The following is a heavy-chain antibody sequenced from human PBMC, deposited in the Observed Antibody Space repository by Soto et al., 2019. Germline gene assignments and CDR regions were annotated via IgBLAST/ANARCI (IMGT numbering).Heavy chain of an antibody. V-gene: IGHV1-69*12. Sequence: QVQLVQSGAEVKKPGSSVKVSCTASGGSLSNFGISWVRQAPGQGLEWMGAIIPVFGTPNYAQKFQDRVTINADESTTTVYMEVRSLTSEDTAVYYCASGDATTLVVTTYCAMDVWGQGTTVTVSS. CDR1: GGSLSNFG. CDR2: IIPVFGTP. CDR3: ASGDATTLVVTTYCAMDV. D-gene: IGHD4-17*01. J-gene: IGHJ6*02.